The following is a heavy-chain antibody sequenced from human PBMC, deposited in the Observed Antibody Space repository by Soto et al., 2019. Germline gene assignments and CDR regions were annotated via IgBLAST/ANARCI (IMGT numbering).Heavy chain of an antibody. Sequence: SETLSLTCTVSGGSISGYYWSWIRQPPGKGLEWIGYMYNTGSTVYNPSFKSRVTISVDTSKNQFSLKLNSVTAADTAVYYCARPRSSGYAGEFDYWGQGILVT. D-gene: IGHD3-22*01. CDR2: MYNTGST. CDR3: ARPRSSGYAGEFDY. J-gene: IGHJ4*02. V-gene: IGHV4-59*01. CDR1: GGSISGYY.